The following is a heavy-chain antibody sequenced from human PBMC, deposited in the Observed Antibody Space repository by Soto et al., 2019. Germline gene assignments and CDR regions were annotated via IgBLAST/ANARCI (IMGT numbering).Heavy chain of an antibody. Sequence: QLQLQESGPGLVKPSETLFLTCTDSGGSVSSSSYYWGWVRQPPGKGLEWIGSVYYSGSTYYNPSIEHRVTIPGYKSENQFSLKLMSLSAADAAVYYCGRLERLVTIMYYFDYWGQGALVTVSS. CDR1: GGSVSSSSYY. CDR3: GRLERLVTIMYYFDY. V-gene: IGHV4-39*01. CDR2: VYYSGST. J-gene: IGHJ4*02. D-gene: IGHD3-9*01.